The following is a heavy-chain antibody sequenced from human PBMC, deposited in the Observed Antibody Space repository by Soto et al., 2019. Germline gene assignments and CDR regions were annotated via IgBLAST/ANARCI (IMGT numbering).Heavy chain of an antibody. CDR3: ARAHYYGSGSYYPVDY. Sequence: ASVKVSCKASGYTFTGYYMHWVRQAPGQGLEWMGWINPNSGGTNYAQKFQGWVTMTRDTSISTAYMELSRLRSDDTAVYYCARAHYYGSGSYYPVDYWGQGTLVTVSS. D-gene: IGHD3-10*01. J-gene: IGHJ4*02. V-gene: IGHV1-2*04. CDR1: GYTFTGYY. CDR2: INPNSGGT.